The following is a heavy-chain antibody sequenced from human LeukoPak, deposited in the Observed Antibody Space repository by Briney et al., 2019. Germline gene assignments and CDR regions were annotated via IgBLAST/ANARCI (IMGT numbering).Heavy chain of an antibody. V-gene: IGHV4-34*01. Sequence: SETLSLTCAVYGGSFSGYYWSWIRQPPGKGLEWIGEINHSGSTNYNPSLKSRVTISVDTSKNQFSLKLSSVTAADTAVYYCARGLLDDSSGYYPFYYYYYYYMDVWGKGTTVTVSS. CDR2: INHSGST. J-gene: IGHJ6*03. CDR1: GGSFSGYY. D-gene: IGHD3-22*01. CDR3: ARGLLDDSSGYYPFYYYYYYYMDV.